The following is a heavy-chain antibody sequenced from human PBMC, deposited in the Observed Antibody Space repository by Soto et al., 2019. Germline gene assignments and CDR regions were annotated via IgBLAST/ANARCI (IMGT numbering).Heavy chain of an antibody. V-gene: IGHV3-23*01. J-gene: IGHJ4*02. D-gene: IGHD6-13*01. CDR2: ISGSGDST. CDR1: GFTFSSYA. CDR3: AKSYSSNWYDYFDY. Sequence: ESGGGLVQPGGSLRLSCAASGFTFSSYAMSWVRQAPGTGLEWVSAISGSGDSTYYADSVKGRFTISRDTSKNTLYLQMDSLRAEDTALYYCAKSYSSNWYDYFDYWGQGTLVTVSS.